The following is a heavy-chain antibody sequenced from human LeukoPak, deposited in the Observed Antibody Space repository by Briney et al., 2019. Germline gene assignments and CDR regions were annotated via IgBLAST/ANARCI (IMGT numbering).Heavy chain of an antibody. V-gene: IGHV1-2*02. D-gene: IGHD6-13*01. CDR2: INPNSGGT. Sequence: ASVKVSCKASGYTFTGYYRHWVRQAPGQGLEWMGWINPNSGGTNYAQKFQGRVTMTRDTSISTAYMELSRLRSDDTAVYYCAREYSSSWYNWFDPWGQGTLVTVSS. CDR1: GYTFTGYY. J-gene: IGHJ5*02. CDR3: AREYSSSWYNWFDP.